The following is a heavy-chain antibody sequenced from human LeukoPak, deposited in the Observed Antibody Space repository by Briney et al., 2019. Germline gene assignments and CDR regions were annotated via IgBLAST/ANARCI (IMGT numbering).Heavy chain of an antibody. CDR3: ARDGFDWRENDY. Sequence: GGSLRLSCAASGFTFSSYGMSWVRQAPGKGLEWVSVIYSGGSTYYADSVKGRFTISRDNSKNTLYLQMNSLRAEDTAVYYCARDGFDWRENDYWGQGTLVTVSS. CDR1: GFTFSSYG. CDR2: IYSGGST. V-gene: IGHV3-53*01. D-gene: IGHD3-9*01. J-gene: IGHJ4*02.